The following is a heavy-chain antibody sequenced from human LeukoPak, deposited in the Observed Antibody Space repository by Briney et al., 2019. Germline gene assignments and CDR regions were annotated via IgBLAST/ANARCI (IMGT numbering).Heavy chain of an antibody. CDR2: IYSGGST. V-gene: IGHV3-66*01. CDR1: EFSVGSNY. Sequence: GRSLSLSCAVSEFSVGSNYMTWVRQPAGKGREGVSVIYSGGSTYYADSVKGRFTISRDNAKNSLYLQMNSIRAEDTALYHCARELAVAGPPGDYYYFYMDVWGKGTTVTISS. CDR3: ARELAVAGPPGDYYYFYMDV. J-gene: IGHJ6*03. D-gene: IGHD6-19*01.